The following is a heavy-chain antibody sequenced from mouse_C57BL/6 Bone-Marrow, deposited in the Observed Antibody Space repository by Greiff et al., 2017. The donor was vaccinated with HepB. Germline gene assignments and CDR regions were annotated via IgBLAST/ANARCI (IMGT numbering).Heavy chain of an antibody. CDR3: ARCGDSSGYFAWFAY. CDR2: IDPNSGGT. Sequence: QVQLKQPGAELVKPGASVKLSCKASGYTFTSYWMHWVKQRPGRGLEWIGRIDPNSGGTKYNEKFKSKATLTVDKPSSTAYMQLSSLTSEDSAVYYCARCGDSSGYFAWFAYWGQGTLVTVSA. V-gene: IGHV1-72*01. CDR1: GYTFTSYW. D-gene: IGHD3-2*02. J-gene: IGHJ3*01.